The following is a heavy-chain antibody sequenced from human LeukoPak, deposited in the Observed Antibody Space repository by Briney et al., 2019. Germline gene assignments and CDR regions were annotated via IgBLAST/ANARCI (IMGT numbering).Heavy chain of an antibody. CDR1: GGSISSYY. CDR2: IYTSGST. V-gene: IGHV4-4*07. Sequence: SETLSLTCTVSGGSISSYYWSWIRQPPGKGLEWIGRIYTSGSTNYNPSLKSRVTMSVDTSKNQFSLKLSSVTAADTAVYYCARGGYDYVWGSYPQTTGFDYWGQGTLVTVSS. J-gene: IGHJ4*02. D-gene: IGHD3-16*02. CDR3: ARGGYDYVWGSYPQTTGFDY.